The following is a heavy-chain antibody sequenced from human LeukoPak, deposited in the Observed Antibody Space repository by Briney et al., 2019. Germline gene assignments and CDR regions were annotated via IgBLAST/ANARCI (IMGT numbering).Heavy chain of an antibody. CDR1: GGSISSSSYY. Sequence: SETLSLTCTVSGGSISSSSYYWGWIRQPPGKGLEWIGSIYYSGSTYYNPSLKSRVTISVDTSKNQFSLKLSSVTAADTAVYYCARLDSGYDSPDYYYYYMDVWGKGTTVTVSS. D-gene: IGHD5-12*01. J-gene: IGHJ6*03. CDR3: ARLDSGYDSPDYYYYYMDV. CDR2: IYYSGST. V-gene: IGHV4-39*01.